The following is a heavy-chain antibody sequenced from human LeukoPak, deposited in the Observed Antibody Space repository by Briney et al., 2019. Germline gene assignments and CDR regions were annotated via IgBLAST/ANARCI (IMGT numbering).Heavy chain of an antibody. CDR3: ARDCDPNYHYDSGGRLALDAFAI. Sequence: PGGSLRLSCAASGFTFSSYAMHWVRQAPGKGLEWVAVISYDGSNKYYADSVKGRFTISRDNSRNTLYLQMNSLRAEDTAVYYCARDCDPNYHYDSGGRLALDAFAIWGQGTVVTVSS. D-gene: IGHD3-22*01. CDR2: ISYDGSNK. CDR1: GFTFSSYA. V-gene: IGHV3-30-3*01. J-gene: IGHJ3*02.